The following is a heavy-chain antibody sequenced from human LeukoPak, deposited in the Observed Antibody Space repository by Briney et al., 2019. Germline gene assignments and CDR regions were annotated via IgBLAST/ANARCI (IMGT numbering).Heavy chain of an antibody. CDR1: GGSISSYY. Sequence: SETLSLTCTVSGGSISSYYWSWIRQPPGKGLEWIGYIYYSGSTNYNPSLKSRVTISVDTSKNQFSLKLSSVTATDTAVYYCARGAGLGIHFDYWGQGTLVTVSS. CDR3: ARGAGLGIHFDY. CDR2: IYYSGST. V-gene: IGHV4-59*12. J-gene: IGHJ4*02. D-gene: IGHD7-27*01.